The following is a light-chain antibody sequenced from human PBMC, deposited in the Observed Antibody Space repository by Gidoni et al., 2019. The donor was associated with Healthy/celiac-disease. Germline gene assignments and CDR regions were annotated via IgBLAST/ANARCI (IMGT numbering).Light chain of an antibody. CDR2: AAS. Sequence: DIQMTQSPSSLSASVGDRVTITCRPSQSISSYLNWYQQKPGKAPKLLIYAASSLQSRVPSRFSGSGSGTNFTLIISSLQPEDFATYYCQQSYSTPPYTFGQGTKLEIK. J-gene: IGKJ2*01. CDR1: QSISSY. V-gene: IGKV1-39*01. CDR3: QQSYSTPPYT.